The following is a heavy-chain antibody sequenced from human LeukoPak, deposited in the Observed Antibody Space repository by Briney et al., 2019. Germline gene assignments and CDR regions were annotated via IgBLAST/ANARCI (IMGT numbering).Heavy chain of an antibody. V-gene: IGHV3-30*04. J-gene: IGHJ4*02. CDR3: AREYLVGVTSTPDY. D-gene: IGHD2-21*02. CDR1: GFTFSSYA. Sequence: GRSLRLSCAASGFTFSSYAMHWVRQAPGKGLAWVAIISYDGSDKYYADSVQGRFTISRDDSKNTLDLQMNSLRAEDTAVYYCAREYLVGVTSTPDYWGQGTLVTVSS. CDR2: ISYDGSDK.